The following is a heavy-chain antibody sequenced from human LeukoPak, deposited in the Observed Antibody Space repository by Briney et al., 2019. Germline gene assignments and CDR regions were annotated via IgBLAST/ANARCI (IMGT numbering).Heavy chain of an antibody. Sequence: PSETLSLTCAVYGGSFSGYYWSWIRQPPRKGLEWIGEINHSGSTNYNPSLKSRVTISVDTSKNQFSLKLSSVTAADTAVYYCARALVDPYYFDYWGQGTLVTVSS. CDR2: INHSGST. CDR3: ARALVDPYYFDY. CDR1: GGSFSGYY. V-gene: IGHV4-34*01. D-gene: IGHD2-15*01. J-gene: IGHJ4*02.